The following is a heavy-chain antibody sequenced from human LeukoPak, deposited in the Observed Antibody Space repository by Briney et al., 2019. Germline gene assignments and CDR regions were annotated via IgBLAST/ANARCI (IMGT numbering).Heavy chain of an antibody. CDR2: FDPEDGET. Sequence: ASVKVSCKVSGYTLTELSMHWVRQAPGKGLEWMGGFDPEDGETIYAQKFQGRVTMTEDTSTDTAYMELSSLGSEDTAVYYCATKTVVVKSLDAFDIWGQGTMVTVSS. D-gene: IGHD3-22*01. CDR1: GYTLTELS. CDR3: ATKTVVVKSLDAFDI. V-gene: IGHV1-24*01. J-gene: IGHJ3*02.